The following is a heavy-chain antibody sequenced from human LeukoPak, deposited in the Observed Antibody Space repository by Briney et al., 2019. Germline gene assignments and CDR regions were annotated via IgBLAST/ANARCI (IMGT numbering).Heavy chain of an antibody. J-gene: IGHJ6*02. CDR3: ALKSSGWNYYGMDV. V-gene: IGHV4-34*01. CDR2: INHSGST. Sequence: SETLSLTCAVYGGSFSGYYWSSIRQPPGKGLEWIGEINHSGSTNYNPSLKSRVTISVDTSKNQFSLKLSSVTAADTAVYYCALKSSGWNYYGMDVWGQGTTVTVSS. CDR1: GGSFSGYY. D-gene: IGHD6-19*01.